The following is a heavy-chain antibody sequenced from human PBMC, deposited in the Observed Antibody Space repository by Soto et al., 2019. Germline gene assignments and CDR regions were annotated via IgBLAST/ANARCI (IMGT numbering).Heavy chain of an antibody. V-gene: IGHV4-4*02. CDR2: IYHSGST. CDR1: SGSISSSNW. Sequence: SETLSLTCAVSSGSISSSNWWSWVRQPPGKGLEWIGEIYHSGSTNYNPSLKSRVTISVDKSKNQFSLKLSSVTAADTAVYYWARKMVLMVYANDYFDYWAQETLVTVSP. J-gene: IGHJ4*02. CDR3: ARKMVLMVYANDYFDY. D-gene: IGHD2-8*01.